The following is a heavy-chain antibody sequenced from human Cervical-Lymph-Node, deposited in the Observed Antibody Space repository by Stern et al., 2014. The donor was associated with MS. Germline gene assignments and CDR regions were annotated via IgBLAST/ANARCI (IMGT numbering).Heavy chain of an antibody. CDR1: GYPFTRDA. J-gene: IGHJ4*02. CDR2: INTNTGDP. Sequence: VQLVQSGSEFKKPGASVKVSCKASGYPFTRDAMSWVRQAPGQGLEWMGWINTNTGDPTYAQGFTGRFVFSMDTSVNTAYLQISSLKAEDTAVYYCARHDDAPDWGQGTLVTVSS. V-gene: IGHV7-4-1*02. D-gene: IGHD1-1*01. CDR3: ARHDDAPD.